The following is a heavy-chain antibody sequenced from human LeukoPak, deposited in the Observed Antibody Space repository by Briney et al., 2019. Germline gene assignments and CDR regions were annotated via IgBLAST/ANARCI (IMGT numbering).Heavy chain of an antibody. Sequence: GGSLRLSCAASGFTFSSYAMHWVRQAPGKGLEWVAVISYDGSNKYYADSVKGRFTISRDNSKNTLYLQMNSLRAEDTAVYYCARMGRATVGSLDYWGQGTLVTVSS. CDR3: ARMGRATVGSLDY. D-gene: IGHD1-26*01. V-gene: IGHV3-30*04. CDR1: GFTFSSYA. J-gene: IGHJ4*02. CDR2: ISYDGSNK.